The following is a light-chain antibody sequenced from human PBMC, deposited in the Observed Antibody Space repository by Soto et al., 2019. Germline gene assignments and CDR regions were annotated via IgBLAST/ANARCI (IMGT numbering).Light chain of an antibody. Sequence: DIQMTQSPSSLSASVGDRVTITCRASQAISNNLAWYQQKPGKIPKLLIYAASTLQSGVPSRLSGSGSGTDFTLTISSLQPEDVATYYCQRYNSAPLTFGGGTKVEIK. J-gene: IGKJ4*01. CDR3: QRYNSAPLT. V-gene: IGKV1-27*01. CDR2: AAS. CDR1: QAISNN.